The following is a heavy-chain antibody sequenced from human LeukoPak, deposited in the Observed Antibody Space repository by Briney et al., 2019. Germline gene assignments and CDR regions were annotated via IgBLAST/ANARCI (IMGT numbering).Heavy chain of an antibody. Sequence: SQTLSLTCTVSGGSISSGGYYWSWIRQPPGKGLEWIGYIYHSGSTYYNPSLKSRVTISVDTSKNQFSLKLSSVTAADTAVYYCARVTNDSSGYYFRYEPWGQGTLVTVSS. J-gene: IGHJ5*02. V-gene: IGHV4-30-2*01. CDR2: IYHSGST. CDR3: ARVTNDSSGYYFRYEP. CDR1: GGSISSGGYY. D-gene: IGHD3-22*01.